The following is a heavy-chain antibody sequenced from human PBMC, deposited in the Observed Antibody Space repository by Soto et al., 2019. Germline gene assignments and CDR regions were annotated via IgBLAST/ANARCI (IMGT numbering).Heavy chain of an antibody. CDR2: IYYSGST. CDR3: XXXXXXXXXGFDP. J-gene: IGHJ5*02. V-gene: IGHV4-30-4*08. Sequence: QVQLQESGPGLVKPSQTLSLTCTVSGGSISSGDYYWSWIRQHPGKGLEWIGYIYYSGSTYYNPPLXXXXXXXXXXXXXXXXXXXXXXXXXXXXXXXXXXXXXXXXXGFDPWGQGTLVTVSS. CDR1: GGSISSGDYY.